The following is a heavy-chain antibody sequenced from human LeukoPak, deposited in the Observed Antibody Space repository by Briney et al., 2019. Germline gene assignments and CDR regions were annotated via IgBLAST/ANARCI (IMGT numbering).Heavy chain of an antibody. CDR1: GFTFGDYA. Sequence: PPGGSLRLSCTASGFTFGDYAMSWVRQAPGKGLEWVGFIRSKAYGGTTEYAASVKGRFTISRDDSKSIAYLQMNSLKTEDTAVYYCTRATRYGSGRYRDYWGQGTLVTVSS. J-gene: IGHJ4*02. V-gene: IGHV3-49*04. CDR3: TRATRYGSGRYRDY. D-gene: IGHD3-10*01. CDR2: IRSKAYGGTT.